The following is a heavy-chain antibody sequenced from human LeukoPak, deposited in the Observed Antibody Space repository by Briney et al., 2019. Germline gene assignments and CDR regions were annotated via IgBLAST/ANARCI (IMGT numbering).Heavy chain of an antibody. J-gene: IGHJ3*02. V-gene: IGHV3-30*18. D-gene: IGHD1-26*01. CDR2: ISYDGSNK. CDR3: AKTLRELSGGAFDI. CDR1: GFTFSSYG. Sequence: PGRSLRLSCAASGFTFSSYGMHWVRQAPGKGLEWVAVISYDGSNKYYADSVKGRFTISRDNSKNTLYLQMNSLRAEDTAVYYCAKTLRELSGGAFDIWGQGTMVTVSS.